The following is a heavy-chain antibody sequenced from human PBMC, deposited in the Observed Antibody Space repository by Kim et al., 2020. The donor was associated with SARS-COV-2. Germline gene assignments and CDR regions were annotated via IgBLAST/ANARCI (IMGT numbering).Heavy chain of an antibody. CDR3: VRGEWVGDLDY. CDR1: GYTFSRYE. CDR2: MSPEGGDT. D-gene: IGHD1-26*01. V-gene: IGHV1-8*01. Sequence: ASVKVSCQASGYTFSRYEINWVRQAAGQGLEWLGWMSPEGGDTGNAQKFQGRVTMTRNASTNTAYMDLSGLTYEDTAVYYCVRGEWVGDLDYWGQGSLVTVSS. J-gene: IGHJ4*02.